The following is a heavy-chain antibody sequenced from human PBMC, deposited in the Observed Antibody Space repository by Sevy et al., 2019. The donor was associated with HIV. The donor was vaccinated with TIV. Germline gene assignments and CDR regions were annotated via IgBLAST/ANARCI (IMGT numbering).Heavy chain of an antibody. CDR1: GFTFSRHW. J-gene: IGHJ4*02. D-gene: IGHD2-21*01. CDR3: AREAVECGGFAN. CDR2: IKKDGSEK. Sequence: GGSLRLSCAASGFTFSRHWMTWVRQAPGKGLEGVANIKKDGSEKNFVESVKGRFTISRDNAQNSMYLQMNSLRVEDTAVYYCAREAVECGGFANWGQGTLVTVSS. V-gene: IGHV3-7*01.